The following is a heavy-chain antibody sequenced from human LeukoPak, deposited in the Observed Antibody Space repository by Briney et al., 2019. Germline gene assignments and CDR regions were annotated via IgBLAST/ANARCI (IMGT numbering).Heavy chain of an antibody. V-gene: IGHV4-59*01. Sequence: PSETLSLTCTVSGGSISSYYWSWIRQPPGKGLEWIGYIYYSGSTNYNPSLKSRVTISVDTSKNQFSLKLSFVTAADTAVYYCARENMGYYDSSGYHDAFDIWGQGTMVTVSS. CDR2: IYYSGST. D-gene: IGHD3-22*01. CDR1: GGSISSYY. CDR3: ARENMGYYDSSGYHDAFDI. J-gene: IGHJ3*02.